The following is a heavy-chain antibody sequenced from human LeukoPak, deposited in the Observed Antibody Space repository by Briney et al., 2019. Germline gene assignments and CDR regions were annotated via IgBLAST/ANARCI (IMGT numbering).Heavy chain of an antibody. CDR1: GFTFDDYA. D-gene: IGHD3-22*01. CDR3: AKDTSSGYYFLPYYFDY. J-gene: IGHJ4*02. V-gene: IGHV3-9*01. CDR2: ISWNSGSI. Sequence: GGFLRLSCAASGFTFDDYAMHWVRQAPGKGLEWVSGISWNSGSIGYADSVKGRFTISRDNAKNSLYLQMNSLRAEDTALYYCAKDTSSGYYFLPYYFDYWGQGTLVTVSS.